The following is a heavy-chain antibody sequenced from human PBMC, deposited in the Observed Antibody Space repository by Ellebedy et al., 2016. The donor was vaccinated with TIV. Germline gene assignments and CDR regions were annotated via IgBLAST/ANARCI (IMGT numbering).Heavy chain of an antibody. CDR1: QFPFNTYA. CDR2: ISSTSDYI. V-gene: IGHV3-21*04. J-gene: IGHJ4*02. Sequence: PGGSLRLSCVASQFPFNTYAMGWVRLAPGRGLEWVSYISSTSDYIYYTDSVKGRFTISRENAKSSLYLQLNSLRADDTAVYYCARDYTAYSNGVWGQGTLVTVSS. CDR3: ARDYTAYSNGV. D-gene: IGHD5-18*01.